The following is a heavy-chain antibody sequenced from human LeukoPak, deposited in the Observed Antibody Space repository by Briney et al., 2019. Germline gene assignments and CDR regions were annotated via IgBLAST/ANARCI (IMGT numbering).Heavy chain of an antibody. J-gene: IGHJ4*02. D-gene: IGHD3-10*01. V-gene: IGHV3-7*01. Sequence: GGSLRLSCVASGFSFSRSWMRWVRQAPGKGLEWVANIKVDGSEKHYLDSVEGRFIISRDNAKNSLHLQMNNLRAEDTAEYYCVRDGPFGSGTFGYWAQGTLVSVSS. CDR1: GFSFSRSW. CDR3: VRDGPFGSGTFGY. CDR2: IKVDGSEK.